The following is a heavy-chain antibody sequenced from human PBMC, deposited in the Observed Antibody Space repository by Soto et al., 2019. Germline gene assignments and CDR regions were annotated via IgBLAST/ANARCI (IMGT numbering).Heavy chain of an antibody. V-gene: IGHV4-31*03. CDR2: IYYSGST. Sequence: SETLSLTCTVSGGSISSGGYYWSWIRQHPGKGLEWIGYIYYSGSTYYNPSLKRRVTISLAPSKNQCSLKLSSVTSAGAAVYYCAARIAAAGNFDYWGQGTLVTVSS. CDR3: AARIAAAGNFDY. D-gene: IGHD6-13*01. CDR1: GGSISSGGYY. J-gene: IGHJ4*02.